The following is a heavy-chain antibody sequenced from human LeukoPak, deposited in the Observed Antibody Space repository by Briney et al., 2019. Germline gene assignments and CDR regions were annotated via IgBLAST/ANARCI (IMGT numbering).Heavy chain of an antibody. CDR3: TASLDYGEYYFDN. D-gene: IGHD4-17*01. Sequence: GRSLRLSCTASGFTFGDYAMSWVRQAPGKGLEWVGFIRSKAYGGTTEYAASVKGRFTISRDDSKSIAYLQMNSLKTEDTAVYYCTASLDYGEYYFDNWGQGTLVTVSS. J-gene: IGHJ4*02. CDR1: GFTFGDYA. CDR2: IRSKAYGGTT. V-gene: IGHV3-49*04.